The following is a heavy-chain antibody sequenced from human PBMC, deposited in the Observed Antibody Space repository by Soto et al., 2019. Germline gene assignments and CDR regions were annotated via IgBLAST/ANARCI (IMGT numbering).Heavy chain of an antibody. CDR2: IFYSGAT. V-gene: IGHV4-30-4*08. J-gene: IGHJ4*02. CDR1: GDSINNDDHF. D-gene: IGHD3-22*01. Sequence: QVQLQESGPGLVKPSQTLSLTCTVSGDSINNDDHFWTWIRQRPGQGLEWIGYIFYSGATYYNPSLKARVTISIDKSRKYLSLDLSSVTAADTAVYYCMNNTGAYSYDSSYWGQGTLVTVSS. CDR3: MNNTGAYSYDSSY.